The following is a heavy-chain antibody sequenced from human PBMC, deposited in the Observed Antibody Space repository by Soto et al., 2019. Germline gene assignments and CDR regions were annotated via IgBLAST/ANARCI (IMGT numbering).Heavy chain of an antibody. V-gene: IGHV3-33*01. CDR3: ARAEQLSEYFQH. Sequence: QVQLVESGGGVVQPGRSLRLSCAASGFTFSSYGMHWVRQAPGKGLEWVAVIWYDGSNKYYADSVKGRFTISRDNSKNTLYLQMNSLRAEDTAVYYCARAEQLSEYFQHWGQGTLVTVSS. CDR2: IWYDGSNK. D-gene: IGHD6-6*01. J-gene: IGHJ1*01. CDR1: GFTFSSYG.